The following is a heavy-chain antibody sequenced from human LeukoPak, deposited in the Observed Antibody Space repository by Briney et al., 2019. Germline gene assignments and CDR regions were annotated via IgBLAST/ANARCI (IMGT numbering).Heavy chain of an antibody. CDR1: GYTFTSYY. CDR2: INPSGGST. J-gene: IGHJ4*02. CDR3: ARDSGDDEGNDY. Sequence: ATVKVSCKASGYTFTSYYMHWARQAPGQGLEWMGIINPSGGSTSYAQKFQGRVTITRDTSTSTVYMELSSLRSEDTAVYYCARDSGDDEGNDYWGQGTLVTVSS. D-gene: IGHD3-10*01. V-gene: IGHV1-46*01.